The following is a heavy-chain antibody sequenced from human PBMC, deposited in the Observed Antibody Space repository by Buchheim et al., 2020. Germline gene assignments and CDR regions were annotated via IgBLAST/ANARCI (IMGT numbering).Heavy chain of an antibody. CDR2: IYYSGST. J-gene: IGHJ5*02. CDR1: GGSISSGDYY. CDR3: ARSSKRRITIFGVVIWDLWFDP. V-gene: IGHV4-30-4*01. Sequence: QVQLQESGPGLVKPSQTLSLTCTVSGGSISSGDYYWSWIRQPPGKGLEWIGYIYYSGSTYYNPSLQSRVTLSVDTSKNQFSLKLSSVTAADTAVYYCARSSKRRITIFGVVIWDLWFDPWGQGTL. D-gene: IGHD3-3*01.